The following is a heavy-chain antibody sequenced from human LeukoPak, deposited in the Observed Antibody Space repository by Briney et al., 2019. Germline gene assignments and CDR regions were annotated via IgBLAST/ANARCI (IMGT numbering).Heavy chain of an antibody. CDR2: MNPSSGTR. V-gene: IGHV1-8*01. D-gene: IGHD3-22*01. CDR3: ARSRGNYYDSSGYYPDSLDI. Sequence: ASVKVPCKASGYTFTSHDINWVRQAAGQGLEWMGWMNPSSGTRGYAQKFQGRVTMTRDTSINTAYMELSSLRSEDTAVYYCARSRGNYYDSSGYYPDSLDIWGQGTMVTVSS. CDR1: GYTFTSHD. J-gene: IGHJ3*02.